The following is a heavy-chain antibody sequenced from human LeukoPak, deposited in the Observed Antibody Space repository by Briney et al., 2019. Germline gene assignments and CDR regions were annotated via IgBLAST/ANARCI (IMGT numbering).Heavy chain of an antibody. CDR1: GGSFSGYY. CDR3: ARGRGDRSSTSCYDFDY. V-gene: IGHV4-34*01. J-gene: IGHJ4*02. CDR2: INHSGST. Sequence: SETLSLTCAVYGGSFSGYYWSWIRQPPGKGLEWIGEINHSGSTNYNPSLKSRVTISVDTSKNQFSLKLSSVTAADTAVYYCARGRGDRSSTSCYDFDYWGQGTLVTVSS. D-gene: IGHD2-2*01.